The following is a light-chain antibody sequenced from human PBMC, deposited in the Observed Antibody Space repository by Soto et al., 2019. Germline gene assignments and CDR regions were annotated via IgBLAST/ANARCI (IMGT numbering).Light chain of an antibody. CDR3: SSYAGGIKWV. CDR1: SSDVGGYNF. J-gene: IGLJ3*02. V-gene: IGLV2-8*01. CDR2: EVT. Sequence: QSALTQPPSASGSPGQSVTISCTGTSSDVGGYNFVSWYQQHPGEAPKFMIYEVTKRPSGVPDRFSGSKSGNTASLTVSGLQAEDEADYHCSSYAGGIKWVFGGGTKLTVL.